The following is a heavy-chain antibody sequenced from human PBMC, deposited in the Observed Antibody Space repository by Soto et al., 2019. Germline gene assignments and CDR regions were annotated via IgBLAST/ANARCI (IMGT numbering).Heavy chain of an antibody. V-gene: IGHV4-59*08. CDR3: AGSRITATRSDS. CDR2: IYDMGNT. CDR1: GGSISSYY. Sequence: QVQLQESGPGLVKPSETLSLTCSVSGGSISSYYWTWIRQPPGKGLEWIGYIYDMGNTNYNPSLQSRVTISCDTSKNLFALHLSSVTDADTAVYYCAGSRITATRSDSGGQGPLVTVSS. J-gene: IGHJ4*02. D-gene: IGHD1-20*01.